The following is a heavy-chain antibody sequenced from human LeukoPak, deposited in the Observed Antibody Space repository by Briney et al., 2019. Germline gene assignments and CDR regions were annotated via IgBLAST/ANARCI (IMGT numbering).Heavy chain of an antibody. CDR3: ARLKSALEYDSSGYLDY. CDR2: IYYSGST. Sequence: SETLSLTCTVSGGSISSGGYYWSWIRQHPGKGLEWIGYIYYSGSTYYNPSLKSRVTISVDTSKNPFSLKLSSVTAADTAVYYCARLKSALEYDSSGYLDYWGQGTLVTVSP. CDR1: GGSISSGGYY. D-gene: IGHD3-22*01. J-gene: IGHJ4*02. V-gene: IGHV4-31*03.